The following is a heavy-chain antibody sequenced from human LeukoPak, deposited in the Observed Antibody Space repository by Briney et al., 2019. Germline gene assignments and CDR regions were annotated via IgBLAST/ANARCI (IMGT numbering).Heavy chain of an antibody. V-gene: IGHV4-59*01. Sequence: SETLSLTCTVSGGSISSYYWSWIRQPPGKGLEWIGYIYYSGSTNYNPSLKSRVTISVDTSKNQFSLKLSSVTAADTAVYYCARVAHDAFDIWGQGTMVTVSS. J-gene: IGHJ3*02. CDR2: IYYSGST. CDR1: GGSISSYY. CDR3: ARVAHDAFDI.